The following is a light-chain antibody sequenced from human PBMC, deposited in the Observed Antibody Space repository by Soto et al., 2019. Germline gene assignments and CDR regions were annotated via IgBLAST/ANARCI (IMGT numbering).Light chain of an antibody. J-gene: IGKJ1*01. CDR1: QSVSSSY. CDR2: GAS. V-gene: IGKV3-20*01. Sequence: ESVLTQSPRTLSLSPGERASLSCRASQSVSSSYLAWYQQKPGQAPRLLIYGASSRATGIPDRFSGSGSGTDFTLTISRLEPEDFAVYYCQQYGSSGTFGQGTEVDI. CDR3: QQYGSSGT.